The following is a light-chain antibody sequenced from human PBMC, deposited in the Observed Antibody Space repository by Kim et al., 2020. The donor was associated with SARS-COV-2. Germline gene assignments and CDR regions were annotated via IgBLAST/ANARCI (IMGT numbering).Light chain of an antibody. CDR3: QQRGNWTPALT. J-gene: IGKJ4*01. CDR2: DAA. V-gene: IGKV3-11*01. CDR1: QNVGRR. Sequence: GERATPTGRASQNVGRRLAWYQQTPGQAPRLLIYDAAIRAAGIPDRFSGSGSGTDFTLTIGSLAPEDFAVYYCQQRGNWTPALTFGGGTKVDIK.